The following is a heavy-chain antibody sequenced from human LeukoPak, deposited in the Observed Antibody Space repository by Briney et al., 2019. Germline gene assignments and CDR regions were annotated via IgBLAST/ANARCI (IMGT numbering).Heavy chain of an antibody. V-gene: IGHV4-39*01. Sequence: SETLSLTCTVSGGSISSSSYYWGWIRQPPGKGLEWIGSIYYSGSTYYNPSLKSRVTISVDTSKNQFSLKLSSVTAADTAVYYCARQGYYDILTGYYAFDYWGRGTLVTVSS. CDR2: IYYSGST. D-gene: IGHD3-9*01. CDR1: GGSISSSSYY. CDR3: ARQGYYDILTGYYAFDY. J-gene: IGHJ4*02.